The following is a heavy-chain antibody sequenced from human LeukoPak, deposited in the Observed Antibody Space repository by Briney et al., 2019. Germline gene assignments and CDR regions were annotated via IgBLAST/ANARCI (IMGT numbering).Heavy chain of an antibody. D-gene: IGHD2-2*01. CDR2: IRYGGSNK. J-gene: IGHJ4*02. Sequence: GGSLRLSCAASGFTFSTYGMEWVRQAPGKGLEWVAYIRYGGSNKYYADSVKGRFTISRDNSKNTLYLQMTSLRAEDTAVYYYAKVVTGYCSTTSCPFDSWGQGTLVTVSS. V-gene: IGHV3-30*02. CDR3: AKVVTGYCSTTSCPFDS. CDR1: GFTFSTYG.